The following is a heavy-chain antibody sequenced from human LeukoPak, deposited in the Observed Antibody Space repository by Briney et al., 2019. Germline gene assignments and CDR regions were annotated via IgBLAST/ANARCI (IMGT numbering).Heavy chain of an antibody. Sequence: SETLSLTCTVSGYSISSGYYWGWIRQPPGKGLEWIGSIYHSGSTYYNPSLKSRVTISVDTSKNQFSLKLSSVTAADTAVYYCAKGDYDSSGYYYPFDYWGQGTLVTVSS. CDR3: AKGDYDSSGYYYPFDY. V-gene: IGHV4-38-2*02. CDR2: IYHSGST. J-gene: IGHJ4*02. D-gene: IGHD3-22*01. CDR1: GYSISSGYY.